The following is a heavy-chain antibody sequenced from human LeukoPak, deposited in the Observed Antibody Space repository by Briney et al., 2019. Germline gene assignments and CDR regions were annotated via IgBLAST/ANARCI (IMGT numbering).Heavy chain of an antibody. J-gene: IGHJ4*02. D-gene: IGHD3/OR15-3a*01. V-gene: IGHV3-66*01. Sequence: GGSLRLSCAASGFTVSSNYMSWVRQAPGKGLEWVSVIYSGGSTYYPDSVKGRFTISRDNSKNTLFLQMNSPRADDTAVYYCAKSDHGFWTGYKRWGQGTLVTVSS. CDR2: IYSGGST. CDR3: AKSDHGFWTGYKR. CDR1: GFTVSSNY.